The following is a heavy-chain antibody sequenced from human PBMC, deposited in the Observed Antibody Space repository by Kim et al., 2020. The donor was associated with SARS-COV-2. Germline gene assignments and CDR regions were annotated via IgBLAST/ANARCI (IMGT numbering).Heavy chain of an antibody. D-gene: IGHD3-22*01. CDR3: TRPTTYYYDSSGGLSSDY. CDR2: IRSKANSYAT. Sequence: GGSLRLSCAASGFTFSGSAMHWVRQASGKGLEWVGRIRSKANSYATAYAASVKGRFTISRDDSKNTAYLQMNSLKTEDTAVYYCTRPTTYYYDSSGGLSSDYWGQGTLVTVSS. CDR1: GFTFSGSA. J-gene: IGHJ4*02. V-gene: IGHV3-73*01.